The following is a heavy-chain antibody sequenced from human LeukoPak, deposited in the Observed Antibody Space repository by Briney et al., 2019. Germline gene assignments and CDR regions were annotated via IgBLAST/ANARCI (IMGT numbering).Heavy chain of an antibody. J-gene: IGHJ6*02. V-gene: IGHV3-33*01. D-gene: IGHD3-3*01. Sequence: GGSLILSCAASGFTFSSYGMHWVRQAPGKGLEWVAVIWYDGSNKYYADSVKGRFTISRDNSKNTLYLQMNSLRAEDTAVYYCARDPPIFGVGTNYYYGMDVWGQGTTVTVSS. CDR3: ARDPPIFGVGTNYYYGMDV. CDR2: IWYDGSNK. CDR1: GFTFSSYG.